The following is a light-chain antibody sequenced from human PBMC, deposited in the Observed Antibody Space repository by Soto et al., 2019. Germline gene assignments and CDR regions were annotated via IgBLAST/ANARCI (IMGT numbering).Light chain of an antibody. CDR1: QSVSSY. Sequence: EIVLTHSPGTLALSPGERATLSSRASQSVSSYLAWYQQKPGQAPRLLIYDASNRATGIPARFSGSASGTDFTLTISSLAPEDFAVYYCQQRSNWPTFGGGTKV. CDR3: QQRSNWPT. J-gene: IGKJ4*01. V-gene: IGKV3-11*01. CDR2: DAS.